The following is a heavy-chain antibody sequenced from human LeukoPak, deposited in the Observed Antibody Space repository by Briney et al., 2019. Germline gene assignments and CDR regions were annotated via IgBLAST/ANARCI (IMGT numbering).Heavy chain of an antibody. CDR1: GYTFTSYY. V-gene: IGHV1-46*01. CDR3: ARAGDSSGYAYDYFEF. Sequence: GASVKVSCKASGYTFTSYYMHWVRQAPGQGLEWMGIINPSGGSTSYAQKFQGRVTMTRDMSTSTVYMELSSLRSEDTAVYYCARAGDSSGYAYDYFEFWGQGTLVTVSS. CDR2: INPSGGST. D-gene: IGHD3-22*01. J-gene: IGHJ4*02.